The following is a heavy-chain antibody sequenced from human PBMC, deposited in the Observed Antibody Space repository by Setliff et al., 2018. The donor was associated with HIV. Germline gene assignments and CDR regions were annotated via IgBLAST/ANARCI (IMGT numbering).Heavy chain of an antibody. CDR1: GYSFGDYW. Sequence: PVESLKISCRGFGYSFGDYWIGWVRQMPGKGLEWMGIIFPADSDTRVSPSFQGQVTISADKSTYAAFLQWTSLRASDTGMYYCARHRVDTSMLVVKDPGAFDLWGQGTLVTVSS. V-gene: IGHV5-51*01. CDR2: IFPADSDT. D-gene: IGHD3-22*01. CDR3: ARHRVDTSMLVVKDPGAFDL. J-gene: IGHJ3*01.